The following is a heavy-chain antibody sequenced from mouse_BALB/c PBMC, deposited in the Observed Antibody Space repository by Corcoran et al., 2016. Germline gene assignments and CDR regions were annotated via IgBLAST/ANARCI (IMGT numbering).Heavy chain of an antibody. CDR3: ARLKGGMITYYAMDY. CDR2: INPYNGGT. Sequence: EVQLQQSGPELVKPGASMKISCKASGYSFTGYTMNWVKQSHGKNLEWIGLINPYNGGTSYNKKFKGKATLTVDKSSSTDYMELLSLTSEDSAVYYCARLKGGMITYYAMDYWGQGTSVTVSS. V-gene: IGHV1-18*01. CDR1: GYSFTGYT. D-gene: IGHD2-4*01. J-gene: IGHJ4*01.